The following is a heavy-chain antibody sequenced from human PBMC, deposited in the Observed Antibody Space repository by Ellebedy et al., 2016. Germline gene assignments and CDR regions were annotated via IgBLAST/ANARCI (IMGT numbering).Heavy chain of an antibody. CDR2: IYYSGST. V-gene: IGHV4-59*01. J-gene: IGHJ5*02. Sequence: SETLSLXXTVSGGSISSYYWSWIRQPAGKGLEWIGYIYYSGSTNYNPSLKSRVTISVDTSKNQFSLKLSSVTAADTAVYYCARSYYYDSSRFDPWGQGTLVTVSS. D-gene: IGHD3-22*01. CDR1: GGSISSYY. CDR3: ARSYYYDSSRFDP.